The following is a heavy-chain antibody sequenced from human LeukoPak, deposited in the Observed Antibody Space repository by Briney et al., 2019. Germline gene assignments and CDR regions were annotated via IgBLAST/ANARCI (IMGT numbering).Heavy chain of an antibody. CDR2: IWYDGSNK. V-gene: IGHV3-33*01. J-gene: IGHJ4*02. D-gene: IGHD3-22*01. Sequence: GGSPRLSCTASGFTFSDYGMHWVRQPPGKGLEWVAIIWYDGSNKTYEDSVQGRFTISRDNSKNTLYLQMNSLRAEDTAVYYCARGVDYYENSGTIDYWGQGTLVTVS. CDR1: GFTFSDYG. CDR3: ARGVDYYENSGTIDY.